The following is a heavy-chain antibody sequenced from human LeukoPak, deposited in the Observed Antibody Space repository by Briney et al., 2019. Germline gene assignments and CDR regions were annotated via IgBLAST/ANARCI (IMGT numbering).Heavy chain of an antibody. D-gene: IGHD1-1*01. V-gene: IGHV3-23*01. CDR3: AEVRSGSANWALRIFDN. J-gene: IGHJ4*02. CDR2: ISPAGGTT. Sequence: GGSLRLSCAVSGFAFGSEAMSWVRQSPARGLEWVASISPAGGTTYYADYVKGRFTISRDNSNNTLFVHMNSLRAEDTAVYYCAEVRSGSANWALRIFDNWGQGTLVTVSS. CDR1: GFAFGSEA.